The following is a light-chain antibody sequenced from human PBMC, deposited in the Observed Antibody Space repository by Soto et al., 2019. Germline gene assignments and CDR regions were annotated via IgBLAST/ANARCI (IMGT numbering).Light chain of an antibody. CDR2: DVS. V-gene: IGKV1-5*01. Sequence: DIQMTQSPSTLSASVGDRVTITCRASQSVRGSLAWYQHQPGKAPKLLIYDVSTLESGVPSRFSGFGSGTEFTLFISSLQPDDFGTYYCQQCYMGWTFGPGNRVDLK. CDR1: QSVRGS. CDR3: QQCYMGWT. J-gene: IGKJ1*01.